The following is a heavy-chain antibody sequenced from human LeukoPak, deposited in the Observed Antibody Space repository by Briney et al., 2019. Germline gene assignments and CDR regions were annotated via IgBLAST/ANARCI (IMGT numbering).Heavy chain of an antibody. V-gene: IGHV1-3*03. D-gene: IGHD1-14*01. CDR2: ISVGRGDS. Sequence: GASVKVSCKASGYTFTSYAMNWVRQAPGQGLEWMGWISVGRGDSKCSQEFQGRVTLTRDTSATTAYLEVSSLRPEDMAVYYCARERGIRDAFDFWGQGTMVTVSS. J-gene: IGHJ3*01. CDR3: ARERGIRDAFDF. CDR1: GYTFTSYA.